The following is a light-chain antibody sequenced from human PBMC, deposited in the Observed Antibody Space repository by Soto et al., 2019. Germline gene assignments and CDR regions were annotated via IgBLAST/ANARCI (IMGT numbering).Light chain of an antibody. J-gene: IGKJ4*01. Sequence: EIVMTQSQATLSVSPGDRATLSCRASQNVRTNLAWYHQKPGQAPRLLISDASTRATGIPARFSGSGSGTEFTLTITRLQSEDFAVYYCQQYNDWPLSFGGGTKVEIK. CDR3: QQYNDWPLS. CDR1: QNVRTN. V-gene: IGKV3-15*01. CDR2: DAS.